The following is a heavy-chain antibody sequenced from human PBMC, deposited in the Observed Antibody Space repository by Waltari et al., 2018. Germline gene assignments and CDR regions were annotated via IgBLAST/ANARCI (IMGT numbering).Heavy chain of an antibody. Sequence: QVQLVQSGAEVKKPGASVKVSCKASGYTFTSYAMHWVRQAPGQRLEWMGWINAGNGNTKYSQKFQGRVTSTRDTSASTAYMELSSLRSEDTAVYYCATHLGDYDFWSGYYTGLDYWGQGTLVTVSS. D-gene: IGHD3-3*01. J-gene: IGHJ4*02. CDR3: ATHLGDYDFWSGYYTGLDY. CDR2: INAGNGNT. V-gene: IGHV1-3*01. CDR1: GYTFTSYA.